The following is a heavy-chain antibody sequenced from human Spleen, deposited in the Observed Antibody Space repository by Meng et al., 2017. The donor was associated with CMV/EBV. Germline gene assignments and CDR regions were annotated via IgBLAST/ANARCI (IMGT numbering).Heavy chain of an antibody. CDR2: INHSGST. CDR1: GGSFSGYY. CDR3: ARGGGEWLRDY. J-gene: IGHJ4*02. Sequence: QVQVQQWGAGLLKPSATLSLTCAVYGGSFSGYYWSWIRQPPGKGLEWIGEINHSGSTNYNPSLKSRVTISVDTSKNQFSLKLSSVTAADTAVYYCARGGGEWLRDYWGQGTLVTVSS. D-gene: IGHD5-12*01. V-gene: IGHV4-34*01.